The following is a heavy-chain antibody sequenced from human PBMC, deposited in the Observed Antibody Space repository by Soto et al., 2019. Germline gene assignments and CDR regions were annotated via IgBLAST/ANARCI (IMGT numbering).Heavy chain of an antibody. CDR3: ARPVYYYDSSGYYGHYYYGMDV. J-gene: IGHJ6*02. Sequence: KVSCKASGGTFSSYAISWVRQAPGQGLEWMGIIYPGDSDTRYSPSFQGQVTISADKSISTAYLQWSSLKASDTAMYYCARPVYYYDSSGYYGHYYYGMDVWGQGTTVTVSS. CDR1: GGTFSSYA. D-gene: IGHD3-22*01. V-gene: IGHV5-51*01. CDR2: IYPGDSDT.